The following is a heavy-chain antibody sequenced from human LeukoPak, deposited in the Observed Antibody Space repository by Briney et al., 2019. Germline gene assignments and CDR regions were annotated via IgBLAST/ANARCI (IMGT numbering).Heavy chain of an antibody. CDR2: ISAYDGNT. D-gene: IGHD6-13*01. J-gene: IGHJ5*02. CDR3: ARDKVIASAGTPNWFDP. V-gene: IGHV1-18*01. CDR1: GYTFTSYG. Sequence: GASVKVSCKASGYTFTSYGISWVRQPPGQGLEWVGWISAYDGNTNYAQRFQDRVTMTTDTSTTTAYMELRSLRSDDTAVYYCARDKVIASAGTPNWFDPWGQGTLVTVSS.